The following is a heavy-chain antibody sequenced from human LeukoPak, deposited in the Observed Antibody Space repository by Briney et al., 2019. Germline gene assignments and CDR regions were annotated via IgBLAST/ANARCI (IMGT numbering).Heavy chain of an antibody. D-gene: IGHD4-17*01. CDR2: ISSSSSYI. CDR1: GFTFSSYS. CDR3: AREDYGDWDYYYYYMDV. J-gene: IGHJ6*03. Sequence: GGSLRLSCAASGFTFSSYSMNWVPQAPGKGLEWVSSISSSSSYIYYADSVKGRFTISRDNAKNSLYLQMNSLRAEDTAVYYCAREDYGDWDYYYYYMDVWGKGTTVTVSS. V-gene: IGHV3-21*01.